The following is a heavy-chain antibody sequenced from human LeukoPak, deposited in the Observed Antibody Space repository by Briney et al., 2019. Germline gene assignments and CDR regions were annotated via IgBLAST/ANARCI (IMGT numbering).Heavy chain of an antibody. V-gene: IGHV3-7*01. J-gene: IGHJ4*02. D-gene: IGHD3-3*02. CDR2: IRQDESEI. CDR3: ARDKISGPTSLDY. Sequence: GGSLRLSCIASGFMFSDYWMSWVRQAPGKGPEWVANIRQDESEIYYVDSVKGRFTISRDNSKNSLYLQMNSLRVEDTAVYYCARDKISGPTSLDYWGQGTLVTVSS. CDR1: GFMFSDYW.